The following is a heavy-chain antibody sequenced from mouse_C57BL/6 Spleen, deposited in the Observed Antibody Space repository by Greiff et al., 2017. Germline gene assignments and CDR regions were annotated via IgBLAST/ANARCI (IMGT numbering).Heavy chain of an antibody. CDR3: ARSMTTVVGGWYFDV. CDR2: INPSTGGT. D-gene: IGHD1-1*01. J-gene: IGHJ1*03. CDR1: GYSFTGYY. V-gene: IGHV1-42*01. Sequence: VQLQQSGPELVKPGASVKISCKASGYSFTGYYMNWVKQSPEKSLEWIGEINPSTGGTTYNQKFKAKATLTVDKSSSTAYMQLKSLTSEDSAVYYCARSMTTVVGGWYFDVWGTGTTVTVSS.